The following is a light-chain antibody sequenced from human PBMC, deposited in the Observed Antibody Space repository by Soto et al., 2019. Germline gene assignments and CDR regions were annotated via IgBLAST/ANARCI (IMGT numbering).Light chain of an antibody. CDR1: SSDVGGYNY. Sequence: QSVLTQPRSVSGSPGQSVTISCTGTSSDVGGYNYVSWYQQHPGKAPKLMIYDVSKRPSGVPDRFSGSKSGNTASLTISGPQAEDEADYYCCSYAGSYTDYVFGTGTKVTVL. CDR2: DVS. CDR3: CSYAGSYTDYV. V-gene: IGLV2-11*01. J-gene: IGLJ1*01.